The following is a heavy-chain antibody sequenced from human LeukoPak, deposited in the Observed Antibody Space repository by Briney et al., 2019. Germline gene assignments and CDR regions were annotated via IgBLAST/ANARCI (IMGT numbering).Heavy chain of an antibody. CDR2: IQSDGSST. CDR3: ASALGGQGGH. CDR1: GFTFSRYW. Sequence: GGSLRLSCAASGFTFSRYWMHWVRQAPGKGLMWVSLIQSDGSSTRYADSVKGRFTISRDNAKNTLFLQMNSLRADDTAVYYCASALGGQGGHWGQGSLVTVSS. J-gene: IGHJ4*02. V-gene: IGHV3-74*01. D-gene: IGHD1-26*01.